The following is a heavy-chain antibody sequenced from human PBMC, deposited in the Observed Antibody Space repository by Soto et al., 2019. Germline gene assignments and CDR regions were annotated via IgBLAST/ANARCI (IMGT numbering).Heavy chain of an antibody. D-gene: IGHD4-17*01. V-gene: IGHV3-21*01. CDR2: ISSSSSYI. Sequence: GGSLRLSCAASGFTFSSYSMNWVRQAPGKGLEWVSSISSSSSYIYYADSVKGRFTISRDNAKNSMYLQMNSLRAEDTAVYYCAREYPVYGDPKSVSFQHWGQGTLVTVSS. CDR3: AREYPVYGDPKSVSFQH. CDR1: GFTFSSYS. J-gene: IGHJ1*01.